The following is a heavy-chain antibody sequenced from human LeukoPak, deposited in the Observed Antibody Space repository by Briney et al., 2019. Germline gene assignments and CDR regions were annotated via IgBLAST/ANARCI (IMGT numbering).Heavy chain of an antibody. Sequence: PSETLSLTCTVSGASVSPYYWSWIRQPPGKGLEWIGYVFYTGSTTYNPSLKRRLTISVDTSKSQFSLKLNSVTAADTAVYYCARDLGPSRGFDYWGRGTLVTVSS. J-gene: IGHJ4*02. CDR2: VFYTGST. D-gene: IGHD3-10*01. CDR3: ARDLGPSRGFDY. V-gene: IGHV4-59*02. CDR1: GASVSPYY.